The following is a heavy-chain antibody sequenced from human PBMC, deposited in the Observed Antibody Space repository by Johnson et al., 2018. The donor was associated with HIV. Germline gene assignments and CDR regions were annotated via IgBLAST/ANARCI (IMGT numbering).Heavy chain of an antibody. Sequence: QVQLVESGGGVVQPGRSLRLSCATSGFTFSRFAMHWVRQAPGKGLEWVACVSYDGSSKYYAASVKGRFTISRDNSKNTLYLQMNSLRVEDTAVYYCARSGYGSGSTHDAFDIWGQGTMVTVSS. CDR2: VSYDGSSK. J-gene: IGHJ3*02. CDR3: ARSGYGSGSTHDAFDI. D-gene: IGHD3-10*01. CDR1: GFTFSRFA. V-gene: IGHV3-30*14.